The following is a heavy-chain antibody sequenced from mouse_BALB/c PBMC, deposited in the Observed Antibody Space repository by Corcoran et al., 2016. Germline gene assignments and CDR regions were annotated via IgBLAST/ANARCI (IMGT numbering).Heavy chain of an antibody. D-gene: IGHD3-3*01. Sequence: EVQLQQSGLELVKPGTSLKVSCKASGYSFTGYTMNWVKQSHGKNLKWIGLINPYNGGTSYNQKFKGKATLTVDKSSSTAYRELLSLTSEDSAVYYCAVGMDYWGQGTSVTVSS. CDR2: INPYNGGT. V-gene: IGHV1-18*01. CDR1: GYSFTGYT. CDR3: AVGMDY. J-gene: IGHJ4*01.